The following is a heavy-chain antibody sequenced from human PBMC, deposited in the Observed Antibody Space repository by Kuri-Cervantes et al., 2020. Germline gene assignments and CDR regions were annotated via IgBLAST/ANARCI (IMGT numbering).Heavy chain of an antibody. V-gene: IGHV4-59*12. CDR3: TKNGAWCLDF. D-gene: IGHD4-17*01. CDR1: GGSISSYY. J-gene: IGHJ2*01. CDR2: IYYSGST. Sequence: SETLSLTCTVSGGSISSYYWSWIRQPPGKGLEWIGYIYYSGSTDYNPSLKGRVSISLDKSNNQFSLNLNSVTAADTAVYYCTKNGAWCLDFWGRGTVVTVSS.